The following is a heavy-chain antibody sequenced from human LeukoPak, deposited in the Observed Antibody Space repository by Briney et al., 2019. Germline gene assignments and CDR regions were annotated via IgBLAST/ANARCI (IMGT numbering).Heavy chain of an antibody. J-gene: IGHJ4*02. Sequence: SETLSLTCTVSGYSISSGYYWGWIRQPPGKGLEWIGSIYHSGSTYYNPSLKSRVTISVDTSKNQFSLKLSSVTAADTAVYYCARPLRRYSYGYWYFDYWGQGTLVTVSS. V-gene: IGHV4-38-2*02. D-gene: IGHD5-18*01. CDR2: IYHSGST. CDR1: GYSISSGYY. CDR3: ARPLRRYSYGYWYFDY.